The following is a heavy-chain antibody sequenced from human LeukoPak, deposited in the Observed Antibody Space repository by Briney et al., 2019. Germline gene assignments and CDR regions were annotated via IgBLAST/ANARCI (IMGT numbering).Heavy chain of an antibody. CDR1: GGSFSGFY. Sequence: SETLSLTCAVHGGSFSGFYWTWIRQSPGKGLEWIGEVDHSGSANSNPSLKSRVTISVDRSKSQFSLNLVSLTAADTAVYYCARGHSTSGFDHWDQGALVTVSS. CDR3: ARGHSTSGFDH. V-gene: IGHV4-34*01. CDR2: VDHSGSA. D-gene: IGHD2-2*01. J-gene: IGHJ4*02.